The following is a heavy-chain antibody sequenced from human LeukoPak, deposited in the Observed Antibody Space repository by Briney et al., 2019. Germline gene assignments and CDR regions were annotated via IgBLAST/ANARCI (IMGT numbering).Heavy chain of an antibody. Sequence: ASVKVSCKASGYTLTSHDINWVRQATGQGLEWMGWVNPNSGNTGYAQKFQGRVTMTRNTSINTAYMELSSLRSEDTAVYYCARVGSPCVCTSCPYYFDYWGQGTLVTVSS. CDR2: VNPNSGNT. V-gene: IGHV1-8*01. CDR1: GYTLTSHD. CDR3: ARVGSPCVCTSCPYYFDY. J-gene: IGHJ4*02. D-gene: IGHD2-2*01.